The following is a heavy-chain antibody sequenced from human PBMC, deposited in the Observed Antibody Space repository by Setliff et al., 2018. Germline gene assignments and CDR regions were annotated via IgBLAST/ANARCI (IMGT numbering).Heavy chain of an antibody. CDR3: ARQLCSSGYCYATTFDY. J-gene: IGHJ4*02. D-gene: IGHD3-22*01. CDR1: GYSISSGYY. CDR2: IYRSGST. Sequence: ETLSLTCAVSGYSISSGYYWGWIRQAPGKGLEWIASIYRSGSTYYNPSLKSRVTISVDTSKNQFPLKLSSVTASDTAVYYCARQLCSSGYCYATTFDYWGQGTLVTVS. V-gene: IGHV4-38-2*01.